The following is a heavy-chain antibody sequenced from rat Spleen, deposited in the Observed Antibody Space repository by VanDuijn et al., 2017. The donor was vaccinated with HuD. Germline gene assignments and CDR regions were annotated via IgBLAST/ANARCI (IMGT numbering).Heavy chain of an antibody. J-gene: IGHJ3*01. V-gene: IGHV5-29*01. CDR1: GFTLGDHF. CDR3: VRPAGTVVPNWFVY. CDR2: INYDGGTP. Sequence: EVQLVESDGGLVQPGRSLKLSCAASGFTLGDHFMAWVRQAPTKGLELVATINYDGGTPYYRDSVKGRFTISRDNAKNTLYLQMDSLRSEDTATYYCVRPAGTVVPNWFVYWGQGTLVTVSS. D-gene: IGHD1-1*01.